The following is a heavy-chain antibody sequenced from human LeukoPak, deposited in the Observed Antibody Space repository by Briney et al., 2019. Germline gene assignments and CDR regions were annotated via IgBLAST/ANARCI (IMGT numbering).Heavy chain of an antibody. CDR1: GGSISSSSYY. CDR2: IYYSGST. J-gene: IGHJ4*02. D-gene: IGHD3-22*01. V-gene: IGHV4-39*01. Sequence: PSETLSLTCTVSGGSISSSSYYWGWIRQPPGQGLEWIGSIYYSGSTYYNPSLKSRVTISVDTSKNQFSLKLSSVTAADTAVYYCERNWYYYDLYYFDYWGQGTLVTVSS. CDR3: ERNWYYYDLYYFDY.